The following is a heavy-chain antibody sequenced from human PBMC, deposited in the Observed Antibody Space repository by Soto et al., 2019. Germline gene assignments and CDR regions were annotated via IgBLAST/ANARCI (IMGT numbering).Heavy chain of an antibody. Sequence: ASVKVSCKASGYTFTSYAMHWVRQAPGQRLEWMGWISAYNGNTNYAQKLQGRVTMTTDTSTSTAYMELRSLRSDDTAVYYCARERSYGSGSSLRYWGQGTLVTVSS. CDR3: ARERSYGSGSSLRY. CDR1: GYTFTSYA. CDR2: ISAYNGNT. J-gene: IGHJ4*02. D-gene: IGHD3-10*01. V-gene: IGHV1-18*01.